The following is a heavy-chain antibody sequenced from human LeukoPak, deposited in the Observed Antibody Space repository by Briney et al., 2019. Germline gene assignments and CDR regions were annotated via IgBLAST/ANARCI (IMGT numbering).Heavy chain of an antibody. D-gene: IGHD6-13*01. V-gene: IGHV4-61*02. CDR3: ARDTRYSSSCDYMDV. Sequence: SETLSLTCTVSGGSISSGSYYWSWIRQPAGKGLEWIGRIYTSGSTNYNPSLKSRVTISVDTSKNQFSLKLSSVTAADTAVYYCARDTRYSSSCDYMDVWGKGTTVTVSS. J-gene: IGHJ6*03. CDR2: IYTSGST. CDR1: GGSISSGSYY.